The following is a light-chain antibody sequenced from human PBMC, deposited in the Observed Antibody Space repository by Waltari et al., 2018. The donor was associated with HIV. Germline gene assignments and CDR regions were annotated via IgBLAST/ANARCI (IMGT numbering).Light chain of an antibody. J-gene: IGLJ2*01. V-gene: IGLV2-14*01. CDR1: NRNIGFFNL. Sequence: QSALTQPDSVSGSPGQSLTISCTGTNRNIGFFNLVSWYRQYPGQAPQLIIYGVTSRPSGISSRFSGSKSGNTASLTISGLQVDDEADYYCNSYASDDTVVFGGGTKLTVL. CDR3: NSYASDDTVV. CDR2: GVT.